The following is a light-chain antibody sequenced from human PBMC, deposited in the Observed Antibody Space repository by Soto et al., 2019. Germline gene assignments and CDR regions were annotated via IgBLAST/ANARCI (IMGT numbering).Light chain of an antibody. CDR3: QQYNSYWT. CDR1: QSVSTW. CDR2: KAS. J-gene: IGKJ1*01. Sequence: DIQMTQSPSTLSASVRDRVTITCRASQSVSTWLAWYQQKPGKAPKLLIYKASSLESVVPSRFSGSGSGTEFTFTISSLQPDDFATYYSQQYNSYWTFGQGTKVEIK. V-gene: IGKV1-5*03.